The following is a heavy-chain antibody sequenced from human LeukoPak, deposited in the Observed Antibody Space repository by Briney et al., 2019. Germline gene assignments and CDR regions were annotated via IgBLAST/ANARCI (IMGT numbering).Heavy chain of an antibody. V-gene: IGHV1-46*01. CDR3: ARVWPKTTDRPDAFDI. CDR1: GYTFTSYY. J-gene: IGHJ3*02. D-gene: IGHD1-1*01. CDR2: INPSGGST. Sequence: ASVKVSCKASGYTFTSYYMHWVRQAPGQGLEWMGIINPSGGSTSYAQKFQGRVTMTRDMSTSTVYMELSSLRAEDTAVYYCARVWPKTTDRPDAFDIWGQGTMVTVSS.